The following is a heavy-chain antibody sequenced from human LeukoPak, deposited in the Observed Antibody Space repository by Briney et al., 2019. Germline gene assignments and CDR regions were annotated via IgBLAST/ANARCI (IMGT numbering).Heavy chain of an antibody. Sequence: GGSLRLSCAASGFTFSTYSMNWVRQAPGKGLEWVSYISSSSSTIYYADSVKGRFTISRDNAKNSLYLQMNSLRAEDTAVYYCAREWTRYDYVWGSYRPYYFDYWGQGTLVTVSS. CDR2: ISSSSSTI. V-gene: IGHV3-48*04. CDR3: AREWTRYDYVWGSYRPYYFDY. CDR1: GFTFSTYS. J-gene: IGHJ4*02. D-gene: IGHD3-16*02.